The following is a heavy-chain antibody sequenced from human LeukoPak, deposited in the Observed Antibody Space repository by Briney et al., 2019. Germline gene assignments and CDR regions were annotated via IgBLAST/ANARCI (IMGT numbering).Heavy chain of an antibody. CDR3: ARGGFYCGGDCYVDY. Sequence: SPTLSLTCAVYGGSFSPYYWSWIRQPPGKGLEWIGEINHSGSTNYNPSLKSRVTISVDTSKNQFSLRLSSVTAADTAVYYCARGGFYCGGDCYVDYWGQGTLVTVSS. D-gene: IGHD2-21*02. V-gene: IGHV4-34*01. J-gene: IGHJ4*02. CDR2: INHSGST. CDR1: GGSFSPYY.